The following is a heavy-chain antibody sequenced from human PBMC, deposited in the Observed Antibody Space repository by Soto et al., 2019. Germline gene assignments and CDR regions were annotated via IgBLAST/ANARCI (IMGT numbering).Heavy chain of an antibody. J-gene: IGHJ3*02. CDR1: GGTFSSYA. Sequence: GASVKVSCTASGGTFSSYAISWVRQAPGQGLEWMGGIIPIFGTANYAQKFQGRVTITADESTSTAYMELSSLRSEDTAVYYCAKGVCGGDCYITVPDAFDIWGQGTMVTVSS. V-gene: IGHV1-69*13. CDR2: IIPIFGTA. CDR3: AKGVCGGDCYITVPDAFDI. D-gene: IGHD2-21*02.